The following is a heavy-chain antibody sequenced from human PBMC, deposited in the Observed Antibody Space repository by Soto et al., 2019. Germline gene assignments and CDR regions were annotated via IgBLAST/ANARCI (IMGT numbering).Heavy chain of an antibody. Sequence: SVKVSCKASGGTFSNDTISWVRQAPGQGFEWMGRIIPILGIANYAQKFQGRVTITADKSTSTAYMELSSLRSEDTAVYYCARGRGGYSGYDRGWFEPWGQGTLVTVSS. CDR2: IIPILGIA. CDR3: ARGRGGYSGYDRGWFEP. V-gene: IGHV1-69*02. CDR1: GGTFSNDT. D-gene: IGHD5-12*01. J-gene: IGHJ5*02.